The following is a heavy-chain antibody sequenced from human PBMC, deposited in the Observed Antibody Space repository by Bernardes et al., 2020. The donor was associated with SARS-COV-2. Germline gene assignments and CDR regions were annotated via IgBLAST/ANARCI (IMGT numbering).Heavy chain of an antibody. CDR1: GGSFSGYY. CDR2: INHTGST. D-gene: IGHD3-10*01. V-gene: IGHV4-34*01. CDR3: ARQPDITMVRGEQRKYYYYGMDV. J-gene: IGHJ6*02. Sequence: SETLSLTCAVYGGSFSGYYWSWIRQSPGKGLEWIGEINHTGSTNYNPSLKSRVTISLDTSKNQFSLKLSSVTAADTAVYYCARQPDITMVRGEQRKYYYYGMDVWGQGTTVTVSS.